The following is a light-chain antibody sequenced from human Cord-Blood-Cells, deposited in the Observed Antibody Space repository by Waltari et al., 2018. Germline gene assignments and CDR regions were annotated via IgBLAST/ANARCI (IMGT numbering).Light chain of an antibody. Sequence: DIQMTQSPSTLSASLGDRVTITCPASQSISSWLAWYQQKPGKAPKLLIYKASSLESGVPSRFSGSGSGAEFTLTISSLQPDDFATYYCQQYNSYQYTFGQGTKLEIK. CDR2: KAS. CDR1: QSISSW. J-gene: IGKJ2*01. V-gene: IGKV1-5*03. CDR3: QQYNSYQYT.